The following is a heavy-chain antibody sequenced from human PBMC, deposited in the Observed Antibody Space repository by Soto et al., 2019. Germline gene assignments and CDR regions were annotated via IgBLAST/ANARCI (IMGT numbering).Heavy chain of an antibody. CDR2: IYYTGST. CDR3: ARGAGFSYASTWFDI. D-gene: IGHD5-18*01. Sequence: SETLSLTCTVFGASVSSGTYYWSWIRQAPGKGLEWVGHIYYTGSTNYNPSLNNRDTISVDTSKNHFSLQLTSVTAADTAVYYCARGAGFSYASTWFDIWGQGTLVTVSS. CDR1: GASVSSGTYY. V-gene: IGHV4-61*03. J-gene: IGHJ5*02.